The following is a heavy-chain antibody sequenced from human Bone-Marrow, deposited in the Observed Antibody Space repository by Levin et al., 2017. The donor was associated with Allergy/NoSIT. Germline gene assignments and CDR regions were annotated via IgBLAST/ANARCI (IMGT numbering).Heavy chain of an antibody. V-gene: IGHV3-33*01. J-gene: IGHJ4*02. CDR1: GFTLSTYD. CDR2: IRQDETNK. CDR3: ARDLGPPQEALDS. D-gene: IGHD3-16*01. Sequence: SCAVSGFTLSTYDMHWLRQAPGKGLEWVALIRQDETNKHYTDSVRGRFTISRDNSQSTLYLEMNSLRAEDTAVYYCARDLGPPQEALDSWGQGTLVTVSS.